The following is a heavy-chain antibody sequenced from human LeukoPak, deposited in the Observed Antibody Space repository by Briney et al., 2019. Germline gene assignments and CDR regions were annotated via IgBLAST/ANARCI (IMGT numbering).Heavy chain of an antibody. J-gene: IGHJ4*02. CDR2: ISSSSSYI. CDR1: GFTFSTYS. CDR3: VKDLTGTWSFDY. D-gene: IGHD7-27*01. V-gene: IGHV3-21*01. Sequence: PGGSLRLSCAASGFTFSTYSMNWVRQAPGKGLEWVSSISSSSSYIYYAASVKGRFTISRDNAKNSLYLQTNSLRAEDTALYYCVKDLTGTWSFDYWGQGTLVTVSS.